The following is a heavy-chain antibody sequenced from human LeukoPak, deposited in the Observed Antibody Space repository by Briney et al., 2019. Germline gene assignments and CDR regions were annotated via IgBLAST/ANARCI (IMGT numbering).Heavy chain of an antibody. CDR3: ARGLSAFDI. CDR2: ISYDGSNK. V-gene: IGHV3-30*03. J-gene: IGHJ3*02. CDR1: GFTFSSYG. Sequence: GGSLRLSCAASGFTFSSYGTHWVRQAPGKGLEWVAVISYDGSNKYYADSVKGRFTISRDNSKNTLYLQMNSLRAEDTAVYYCARGLSAFDIWGQGTMVTVSS.